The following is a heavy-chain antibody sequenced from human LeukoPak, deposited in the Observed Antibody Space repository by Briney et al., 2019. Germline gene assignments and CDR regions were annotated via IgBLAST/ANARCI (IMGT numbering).Heavy chain of an antibody. CDR2: IIPIFGTA. Sequence: SVKVSCKASGGTFSSYAISWVRQAPGQGLEWMGGIIPIFGTANYAQKFQGRVTITADESTSAAYMELSSLRSEDTAVYYCAGRFGSSLSWFDPWGQGTLVTVSS. D-gene: IGHD6-13*01. CDR1: GGTFSSYA. J-gene: IGHJ5*02. CDR3: AGRFGSSLSWFDP. V-gene: IGHV1-69*01.